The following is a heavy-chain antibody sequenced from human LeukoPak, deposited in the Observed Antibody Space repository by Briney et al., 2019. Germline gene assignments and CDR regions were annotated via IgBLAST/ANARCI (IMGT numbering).Heavy chain of an antibody. CDR3: ARRRGIGYPYYFDY. CDR1: GYSITSYW. V-gene: IGHV5-51*01. D-gene: IGHD6-13*01. J-gene: IGHJ4*02. Sequence: GESLKISCKDPGYSITSYWIGWVRQMPGKGLEWMGIIYPGDSDTRYSPSFQGQVTISADKSISTVYLQWSSLKASDTAMYYCARRRGIGYPYYFDYWGQGTLVTVSS. CDR2: IYPGDSDT.